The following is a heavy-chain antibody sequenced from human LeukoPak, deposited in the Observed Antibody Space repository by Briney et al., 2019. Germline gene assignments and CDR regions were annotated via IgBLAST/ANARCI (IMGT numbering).Heavy chain of an antibody. J-gene: IGHJ5*02. V-gene: IGHV5-51*01. Sequence: GESLKISCKGSGCSFTSYWIGWVRQMPGKGLEWMGIIYPGDSDTRYSPSFQGQVTISADKSISTAYLQWSSLKASDTAMYYCARPVHYCSSWHSLDPWGQGTLVTVSS. CDR2: IYPGDSDT. D-gene: IGHD6-13*01. CDR1: GCSFTSYW. CDR3: ARPVHYCSSWHSLDP.